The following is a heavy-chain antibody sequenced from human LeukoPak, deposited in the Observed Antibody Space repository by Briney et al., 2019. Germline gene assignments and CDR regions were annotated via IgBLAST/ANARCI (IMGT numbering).Heavy chain of an antibody. J-gene: IGHJ3*02. V-gene: IGHV4-39*07. Sequence: SETLSLTCTVSGDSISSGPYFWGWIRQPPGKGLEWIGNIHYTGSTYYKSSLRSRVTMSVDTSKNQFSLMLSSVTAADTAMYYCARLDGGQLGHCSSTSCNGASDIWGQGAMVTVSS. CDR1: GDSISSGPYF. D-gene: IGHD2-2*01. CDR2: IHYTGST. CDR3: ARLDGGQLGHCSSTSCNGASDI.